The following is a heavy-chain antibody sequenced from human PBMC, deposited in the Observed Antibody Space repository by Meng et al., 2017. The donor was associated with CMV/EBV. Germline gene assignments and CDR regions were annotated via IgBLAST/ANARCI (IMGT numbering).Heavy chain of an antibody. V-gene: IGHV3-7*01. CDR3: ARSDCSSTSCYNYYYYGMDV. J-gene: IGHJ6*02. D-gene: IGHD2-2*02. CDR2: IKQDGSEK. Sequence: GGSLRLSCAASGFTFSSYWMGWVRQAPGKGLEWVANIKQDGSEKYYVDSVKGRFTISRDNAKNSLYLQMNSLRAEDTAVYYCARSDCSSTSCYNYYYYGMDVWGQGTTVTVSS. CDR1: GFTFSSYW.